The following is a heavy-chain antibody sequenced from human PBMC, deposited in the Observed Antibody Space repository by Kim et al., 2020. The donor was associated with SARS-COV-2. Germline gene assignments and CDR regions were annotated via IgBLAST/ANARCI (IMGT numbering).Heavy chain of an antibody. J-gene: IGHJ4*02. CDR1: GGSISSYY. Sequence: SETLSLTCTVSGGSISSYYWSWIRQPAGKGLEWIGRIYTSGSTNYNPSLKSRVTMSVDTSKNQFSLKLSSVTAADTAVYYCARDQGIPYCGGDCYAPYYFDYWGQGTLVTVSS. D-gene: IGHD2-21*01. CDR3: ARDQGIPYCGGDCYAPYYFDY. CDR2: IYTSGST. V-gene: IGHV4-4*07.